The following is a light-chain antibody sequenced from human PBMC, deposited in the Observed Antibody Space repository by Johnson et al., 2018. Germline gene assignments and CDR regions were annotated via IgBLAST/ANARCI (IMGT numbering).Light chain of an antibody. J-gene: IGLJ1*01. V-gene: IGLV1-51*02. CDR3: GTWASSLIAANV. Sequence: QSVLTQPPSVSAAPGQTVTISCSGSSSNIGNNYVSWYQQLPGTAPKPLIYENNKRPSGIPYRFSGSKSGTSATLGITGLQTGDEADYYCGTWASSLIAANVFGTGTKVTVL. CDR1: SSNIGNNY. CDR2: ENN.